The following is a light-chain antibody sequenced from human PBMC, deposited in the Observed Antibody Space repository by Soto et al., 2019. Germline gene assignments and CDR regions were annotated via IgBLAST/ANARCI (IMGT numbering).Light chain of an antibody. CDR2: AAS. CDR1: QSISSY. Sequence: IQMTQCQSSLSASVGDRVTITGRASQSISSYLNWYQQKPGKAPKLLIYAASSLQSGVPSRFSGSGSGTDFTLTISSLQPEDFATYYCQQSYSTPRTFGQGTKVDIK. J-gene: IGKJ1*01. CDR3: QQSYSTPRT. V-gene: IGKV1-39*01.